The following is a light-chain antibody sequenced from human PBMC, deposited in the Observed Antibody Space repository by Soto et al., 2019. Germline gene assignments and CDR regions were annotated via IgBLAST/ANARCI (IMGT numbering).Light chain of an antibody. V-gene: IGKV1-5*03. Sequence: DILMTQSHSTLSASVGDRVTSACRASQSISNWLAWYQQKPGKAPKVLIYKASTLESGVPSRFSGSGSGTEFTLTIRSLQPDDFATYYCQQYNTYSWTFGQGTKVEI. J-gene: IGKJ1*01. CDR3: QQYNTYSWT. CDR1: QSISNW. CDR2: KAS.